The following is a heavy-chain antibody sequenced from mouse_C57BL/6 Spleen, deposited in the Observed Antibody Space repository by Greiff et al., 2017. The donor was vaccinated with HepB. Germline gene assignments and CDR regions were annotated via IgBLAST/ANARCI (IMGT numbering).Heavy chain of an antibody. CDR1: GYTFTSYW. V-gene: IGHV1-55*01. J-gene: IGHJ3*01. CDR3: ARSGDYPAWFAY. D-gene: IGHD2-4*01. CDR2: IYPGSGST. Sequence: QVQLQQPGAELVKPGASVKMSCKASGYTFTSYWITWVKQRPGQGLEWIGDIYPGSGSTNYNEKFKSKATRTVDTSSSTAYMQLSSLTSEDSAVYYCARSGDYPAWFAYWGQGTLGTVSA.